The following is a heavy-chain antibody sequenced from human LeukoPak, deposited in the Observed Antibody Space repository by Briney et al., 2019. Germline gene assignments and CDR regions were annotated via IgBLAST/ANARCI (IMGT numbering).Heavy chain of an antibody. J-gene: IGHJ4*02. CDR3: AKVRSYDDSGYYDY. V-gene: IGHV3-43D*04. CDR2: YSWYGSST. D-gene: IGHD3-22*01. CDR1: GFPFDDYA. Sequence: GGSLRLSCAASGFPFDDYAMHWVRQARGKGLEWVSLYSWYGSSTYYADSVKGRFTISRDNSNNSLYLQMNSLRAEDTALYYCAKVRSYDDSGYYDYWGQGTLVTVSS.